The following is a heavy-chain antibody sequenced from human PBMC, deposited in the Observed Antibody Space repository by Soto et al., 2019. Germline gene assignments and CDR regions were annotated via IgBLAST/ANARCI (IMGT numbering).Heavy chain of an antibody. CDR3: WRASAIAAAGKIGAFDI. J-gene: IGHJ3*02. D-gene: IGHD6-13*01. CDR2: INPNSGGT. CDR1: GYTFTGYY. V-gene: IGHV1-2*04. Sequence: ASVKVSCKASGYTFTGYYMHWVRQAPGQGLEWMGWINPNSGGTNYGQKFQGWVTMTRDTSISTAYMELSRLRSDDTAVDYCWRASAIAAAGKIGAFDIWGQGTMVTVSS.